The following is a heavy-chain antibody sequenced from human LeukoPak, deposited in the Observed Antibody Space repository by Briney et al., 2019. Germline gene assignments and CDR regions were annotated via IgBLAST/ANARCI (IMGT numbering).Heavy chain of an antibody. CDR3: ARGQSWAFDF. J-gene: IGHJ4*02. CDR2: IKPDGSEK. D-gene: IGHD1-26*01. CDR1: GFTFSTYW. Sequence: PGGTLRLSCAASGFTFSTYWMSWVRQAPGKGLQWVVNIKPDGSEKYYVDSVKGRFTISRDNAKNSVDLQMTSLRVEDTAVYYCARGQSWAFDFWGQGTLVTVSS. V-gene: IGHV3-7*05.